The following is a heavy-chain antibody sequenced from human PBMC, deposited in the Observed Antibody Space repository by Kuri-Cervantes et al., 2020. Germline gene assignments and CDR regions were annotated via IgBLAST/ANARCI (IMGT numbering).Heavy chain of an antibody. CDR1: GGSISSGSYY. CDR3: ARVFDWPTKFDP. J-gene: IGHJ5*02. V-gene: IGHV4-61*02. CDR2: IYTSGST. Sequence: SCTVSGGSISSGSYYWSWIRQPAGKGLEWIGRIYTSGSTNYNPSLKSRVTISVDTSKNQFSLKLSSVTAADTAVYYCARVFDWPTKFDPWGQGILVTVSS. D-gene: IGHD3-9*01.